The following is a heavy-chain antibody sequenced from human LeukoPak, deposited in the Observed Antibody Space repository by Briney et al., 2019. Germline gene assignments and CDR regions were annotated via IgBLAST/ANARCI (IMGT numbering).Heavy chain of an antibody. D-gene: IGHD3-16*02. CDR1: GGTFSSYA. Sequence: AASVKVSCKASGGTFSSYAISWVRQAPGQGLEWMGGIIPILGTANYAQKFQGRVTITADESTSTAYMELSSLRSEDTAVYYCARNIITFGGVIVGFDYWGQGTLVTVSS. V-gene: IGHV1-69*13. J-gene: IGHJ4*02. CDR2: IIPILGTA. CDR3: ARNIITFGGVIVGFDY.